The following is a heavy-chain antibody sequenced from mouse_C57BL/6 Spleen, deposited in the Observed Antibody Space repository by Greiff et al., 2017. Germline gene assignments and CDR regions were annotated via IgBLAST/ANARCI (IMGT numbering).Heavy chain of an antibody. CDR1: GFTFSSYA. CDR3: TRGYFDY. J-gene: IGHJ2*01. CDR2: ISSGGDYI. V-gene: IGHV5-9-1*02. Sequence: EVNVVESGEGLVKPGGSLKLSCAASGFTFSSYAMSWVRQTPEKRLEWVAYISSGGDYIHYADTVKGRFTISRDNARNTLYLQMSSLKSEDTAMYYGTRGYFDYWGQGTTLTVSS.